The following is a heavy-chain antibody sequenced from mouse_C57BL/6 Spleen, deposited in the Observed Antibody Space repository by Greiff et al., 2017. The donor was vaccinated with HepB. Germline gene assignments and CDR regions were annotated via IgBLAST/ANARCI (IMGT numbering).Heavy chain of an antibody. Sequence: QVQLKESGAELARPGASVQLSCKASGYTFTSYGISWVKQRTGQGLEWIGEIYPRSGNTYYNEKFKGKATLTADKSSSTAYMELRSLTSEDSAVYFCARLGEFAYWGQGTLVTVSA. V-gene: IGHV1-81*01. CDR1: GYTFTSYG. CDR3: ARLGEFAY. J-gene: IGHJ3*01. CDR2: IYPRSGNT.